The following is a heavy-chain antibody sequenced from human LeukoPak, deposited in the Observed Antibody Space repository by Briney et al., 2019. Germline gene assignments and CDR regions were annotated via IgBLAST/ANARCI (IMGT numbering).Heavy chain of an antibody. CDR2: ISGSGGST. Sequence: GGSLRLSCAASGFTFSSYAMSWVRQAPGKGLEWVSAISGSGGSTYYADPVKGRFTISRDNSKNTLYLQMNSPRAEDTAVYYCAKDRASWIQLGDAFDIWDQGTMVTVSS. CDR3: AKDRASWIQLGDAFDI. J-gene: IGHJ3*02. V-gene: IGHV3-23*01. CDR1: GFTFSSYA. D-gene: IGHD5-18*01.